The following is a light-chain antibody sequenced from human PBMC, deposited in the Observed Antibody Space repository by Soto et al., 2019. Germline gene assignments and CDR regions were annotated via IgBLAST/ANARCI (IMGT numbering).Light chain of an antibody. J-gene: IGKJ4*01. CDR1: QSISSW. CDR3: QQYNSYPLT. V-gene: IGKV1-5*03. Sequence: DIQMTQSTSTLSASVGDRVTITCRASQSISSWLAWYQQKPGKAPKPLIYKASSVESGVPSRFSGSGSGTEFSLTISSLQPDDFATYYCQQYNSYPLTFGGGTKGEIK. CDR2: KAS.